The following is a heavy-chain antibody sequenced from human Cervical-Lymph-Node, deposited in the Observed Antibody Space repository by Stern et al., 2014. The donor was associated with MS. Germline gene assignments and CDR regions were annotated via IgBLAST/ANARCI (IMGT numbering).Heavy chain of an antibody. CDR3: ARDSGGGVMWF. Sequence: VQLVQSGPEVKKPGASVKVSCKASGYSFSSYAMHWVRQAPGQGLEWMGWSNSGNGQTKYSERFKSRLVISRDKAARIGYLDLSNLTSEDTAMYFCARDSGGGVMWFWGQGSMVTISS. J-gene: IGHJ3*01. CDR2: SNSGNGQT. CDR1: GYSFSSYA. V-gene: IGHV1-3*01. D-gene: IGHD3-16*01.